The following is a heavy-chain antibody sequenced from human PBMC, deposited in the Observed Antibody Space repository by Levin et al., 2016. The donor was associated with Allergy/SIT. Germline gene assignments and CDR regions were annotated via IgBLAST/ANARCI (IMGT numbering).Heavy chain of an antibody. CDR3: ARRGIDCSSTSCYYFDY. CDR1: GYSFTSYW. Sequence: KVSCKGSGYSFTSYWIGWVRQMPGKGLEWMGIIYPGDSDTRYSPSFQGQVTISADKSISTAYLQWSSLKASDTAMYYCARRGIDCSSTSCYYFDYWGQGTLVTVSS. V-gene: IGHV5-51*01. J-gene: IGHJ4*02. D-gene: IGHD2-2*01. CDR2: IYPGDSDT.